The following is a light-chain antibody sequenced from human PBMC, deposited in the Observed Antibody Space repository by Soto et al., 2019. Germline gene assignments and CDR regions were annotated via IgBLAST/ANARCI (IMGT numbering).Light chain of an antibody. CDR3: QQSFSTPGT. J-gene: IGKJ1*01. Sequence: DIQMTQSPSSPSASVGDRVTITCRASQTIAVYLNWYQQKPGKAPRLLIYATSSLQSGVPSRFRGSGSGTDFTLTISSLQPEDFATYYCQQSFSTPGTFGQGTKVDIK. V-gene: IGKV1-39*01. CDR2: ATS. CDR1: QTIAVY.